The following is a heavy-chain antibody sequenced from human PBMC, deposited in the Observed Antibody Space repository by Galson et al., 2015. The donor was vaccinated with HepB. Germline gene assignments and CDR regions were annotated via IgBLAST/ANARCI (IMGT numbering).Heavy chain of an antibody. Sequence: SVKVSCKASGYTFSSYSITWVRQAPGKGLEWVGWISPHNRNTNYAQSFQGRVTMTTDTSTSTAYMELRSLRPDDPAVYYCARGALVVAVGATQNNWFDPWGRGTLVTVSS. CDR2: ISPHNRNT. CDR3: ARGALVVAVGATQNNWFDP. V-gene: IGHV1-18*01. D-gene: IGHD2-15*01. CDR1: GYTFSSYS. J-gene: IGHJ5*02.